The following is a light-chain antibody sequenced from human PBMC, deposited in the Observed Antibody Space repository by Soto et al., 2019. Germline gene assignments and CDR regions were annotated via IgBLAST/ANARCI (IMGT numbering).Light chain of an antibody. Sequence: EIVMTQSPATLSVSPGERATLSCRASQSVSSNLAWYQQKPGQAPRLLIYGASTRATGIPARFSGSGSGKEFTLSISSLQSEDFAVYYCQQYNNWLTFGGGTKVEMK. CDR1: QSVSSN. J-gene: IGKJ4*01. V-gene: IGKV3-15*01. CDR3: QQYNNWLT. CDR2: GAS.